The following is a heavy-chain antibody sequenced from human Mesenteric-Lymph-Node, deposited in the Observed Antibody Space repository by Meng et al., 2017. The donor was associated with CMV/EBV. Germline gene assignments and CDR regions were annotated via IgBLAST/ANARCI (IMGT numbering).Heavy chain of an antibody. V-gene: IGHV3-7*01. CDR3: ARGWSNSLDV. CDR1: GFSFSTYW. J-gene: IGHJ6*02. CDR2: IKQDGSEK. D-gene: IGHD2-15*01. Sequence: GESLKISCVVSGFSFSTYWMTWVRQAPGKGLEWVANIKQDGSEKYYVDSVRGRFTISRDNAKNSLYLQMNSLRAEDTAVYYCARGWSNSLDVWGQGTTVTVSS.